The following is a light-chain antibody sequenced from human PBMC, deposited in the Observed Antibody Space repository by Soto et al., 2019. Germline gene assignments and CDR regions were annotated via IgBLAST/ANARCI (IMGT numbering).Light chain of an antibody. CDR3: QHLSGWPLT. Sequence: ENVLTQSPGTLSLSPGERATLSCRASQSVDSSYLAWYQQKPGQAPRLLIYGTSSRATGISDRFCGSGSGTDFTLTISDLEPEDFALYYCQHLSGWPLTFGGGTRVEIK. CDR1: QSVDSSY. J-gene: IGKJ4*01. V-gene: IGKV3D-20*02. CDR2: GTS.